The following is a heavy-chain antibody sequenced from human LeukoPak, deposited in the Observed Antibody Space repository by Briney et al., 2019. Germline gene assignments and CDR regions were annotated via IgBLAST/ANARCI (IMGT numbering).Heavy chain of an antibody. V-gene: IGHV3-30*02. CDR2: IRYDEIVK. J-gene: IGHJ4*02. Sequence: GGSLRLSCAASGFSFRSYGMHWVRQAPGKGLEWVAFIRYDEIVKHYADSVKGRFTISRDNAKNTLFVQMNSLRAEDTAVYYCAKGGNSGWNFVDYWGQGTLVTVSS. CDR1: GFSFRSYG. D-gene: IGHD6-19*01. CDR3: AKGGNSGWNFVDY.